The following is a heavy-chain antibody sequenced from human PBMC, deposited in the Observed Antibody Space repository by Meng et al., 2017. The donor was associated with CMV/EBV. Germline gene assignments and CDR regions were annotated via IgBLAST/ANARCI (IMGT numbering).Heavy chain of an antibody. V-gene: IGHV3-66*03. CDR3: AREVITVVTQSRYFDL. Sequence: GSLRLSCAASGFSVSSNYMSWVRQAPGKGLEWVSVIYSCGSTYYADSVKGRFTISRDNSKNTLYLQMNSLRAEDTAVYYCAREVITVVTQSRYFDLWGRGTLVTVSS. J-gene: IGHJ2*01. CDR1: GFSVSSNY. CDR2: IYSCGST. D-gene: IGHD4-23*01.